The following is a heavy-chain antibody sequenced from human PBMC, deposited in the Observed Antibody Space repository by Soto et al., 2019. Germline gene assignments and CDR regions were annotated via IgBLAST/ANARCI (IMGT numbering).Heavy chain of an antibody. D-gene: IGHD5-12*01. CDR3: VNDRGPVLVAPIFDY. V-gene: IGHV3-9*01. CDR2: ISWNNGSA. CDR1: GFIFDDYA. J-gene: IGHJ4*02. Sequence: EVQLVESGGGLVQPGRSLRISCAASGFIFDDYAMHWVRQVPGKGLEWVSGISWNNGSAVYADSVKGRFIIARDNAWNSLHLEMNSLRVEDTAVYYCVNDRGPVLVAPIFDYWGRGTLVTVSS.